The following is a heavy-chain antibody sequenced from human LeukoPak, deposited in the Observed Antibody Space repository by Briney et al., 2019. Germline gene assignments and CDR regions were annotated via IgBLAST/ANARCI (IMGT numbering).Heavy chain of an antibody. J-gene: IGHJ6*02. D-gene: IGHD2-8*01. Sequence: ASVKVSCKASGYTFTSYGISWVRQAPGQGLEWMGWISAYNGNTNYAQKLQGRVTMTTDTSTSTAYMELKSLRSDDTAVYYCARDLFRYCTNSGCSYYYYYGMDVWGQGTTVTVSS. CDR1: GYTFTSYG. CDR2: ISAYNGNT. CDR3: ARDLFRYCTNSGCSYYYYYGMDV. V-gene: IGHV1-18*01.